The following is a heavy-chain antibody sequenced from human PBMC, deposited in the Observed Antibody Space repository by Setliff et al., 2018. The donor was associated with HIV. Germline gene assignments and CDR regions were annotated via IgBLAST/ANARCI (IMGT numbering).Heavy chain of an antibody. Sequence: GGSLRLSCAASGFTFSSYGMHWVRQAPGKGLEWVAVIWYDGSNKYYADSVKGRFTISRDNSKNTLYLQMNSLRAEDTAVYYCATDENKQLGYNWGQGTLVTVSS. J-gene: IGHJ4*02. CDR2: IWYDGSNK. CDR3: ATDENKQLGYN. CDR1: GFTFSSYG. D-gene: IGHD6-6*01. V-gene: IGHV3-33*01.